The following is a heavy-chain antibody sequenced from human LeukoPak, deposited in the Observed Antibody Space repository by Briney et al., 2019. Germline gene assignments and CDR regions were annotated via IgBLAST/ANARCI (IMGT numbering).Heavy chain of an antibody. J-gene: IGHJ5*02. CDR1: GFTCSSFD. V-gene: IGHV3-48*03. CDR2: ISNSGSTL. CDR3: ARGRYSDYTNWFDP. Sequence: GGTLRLSCAASGFTCSSFDMNWVRQAPGKGLEWVSYISNSGSTLYYADSVKGRFTISRDNAKNSLYLQMDSLRAEDTAVYYCARGRYSDYTNWFDPWGQGTLVTVSS. D-gene: IGHD5-12*01.